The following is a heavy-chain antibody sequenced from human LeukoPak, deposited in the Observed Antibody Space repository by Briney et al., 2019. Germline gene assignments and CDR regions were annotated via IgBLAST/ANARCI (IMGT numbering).Heavy chain of an antibody. Sequence: PGRSLRLSCAASGFTFSSYAMHWVRQAPGKGLEWVAVISYDGSNKYYADSVKGRFTISRDNSKNTLYLQMNSLRAEDTAVYYCARELKDIVVVPAARAFDIWGQGTMVTVSS. V-gene: IGHV3-30-3*01. CDR1: GFTFSSYA. D-gene: IGHD2-2*01. CDR2: ISYDGSNK. CDR3: ARELKDIVVVPAARAFDI. J-gene: IGHJ3*02.